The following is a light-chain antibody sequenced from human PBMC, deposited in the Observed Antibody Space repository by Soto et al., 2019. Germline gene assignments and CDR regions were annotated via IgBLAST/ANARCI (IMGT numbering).Light chain of an antibody. CDR2: EVS. V-gene: IGLV2-14*01. CDR3: SSYTSSSPWV. J-gene: IGLJ3*02. CDR1: SSDVGGYNY. Sequence: QSALTQPASVSGSPGQSITISCTGTSSDVGGYNYVSWYQQHPGKAPKLMIYEVSNRPSGVSNRFSGSKSGNTASLTISGLQAEDEADYYCSSYTSSSPWVFGGGTKLNVL.